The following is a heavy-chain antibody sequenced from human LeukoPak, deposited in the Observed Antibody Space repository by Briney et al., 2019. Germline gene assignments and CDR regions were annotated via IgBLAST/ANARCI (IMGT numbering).Heavy chain of an antibody. CDR1: GFTLSSHA. D-gene: IGHD2-21*02. V-gene: IGHV3-30*04. Sequence: QSGGSLRLSCAASGFTLSSHAMHWVRQAPGKGLEWAAVISNDGGKKYYADFVKGRFTISRDNSKNTLYLQMDTLRTEDTAVYYCARDVGVTTFDQWGQGTLVTVPS. CDR2: ISNDGGKK. CDR3: ARDVGVTTFDQ. J-gene: IGHJ5*02.